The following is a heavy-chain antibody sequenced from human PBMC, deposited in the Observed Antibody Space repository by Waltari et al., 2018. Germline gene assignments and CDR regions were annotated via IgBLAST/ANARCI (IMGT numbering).Heavy chain of an antibody. CDR1: GGTFSSYA. CDR2: IIPIFGTA. D-gene: IGHD3-22*01. Sequence: QVQLVQSGAEVKKPGSSVKVSCKASGGTFSSYAISWVRQAPGQGLEWMGGIIPIFGTANYGQKFQGRGTITADESTSTAYMELSSLRSEDTAVYYCARGRGTMIVVGPEGSEYFQHWGQGTLVTVSS. J-gene: IGHJ1*01. CDR3: ARGRGTMIVVGPEGSEYFQH. V-gene: IGHV1-69*01.